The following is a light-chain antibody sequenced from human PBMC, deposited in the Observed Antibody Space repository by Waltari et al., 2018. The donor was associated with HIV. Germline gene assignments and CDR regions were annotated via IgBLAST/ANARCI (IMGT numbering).Light chain of an antibody. CDR1: NSNIGSNS. J-gene: IGLJ2*01. Sequence: QSVLTQPPSASGTPGQRVTISCSGRNSNIGSNSVNWYQQVPGTAPKLRIYRNTRLRSWGPDRLSGSNSVNSSALAISGLRSEDEAGYYCAAWDASRQCDVIFGGGTKLTVL. CDR2: RNT. CDR3: AAWDASRQCDVI. V-gene: IGLV1-44*01.